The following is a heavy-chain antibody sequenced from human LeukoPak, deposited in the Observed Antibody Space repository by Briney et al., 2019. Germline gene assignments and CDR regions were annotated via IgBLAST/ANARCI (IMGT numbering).Heavy chain of an antibody. J-gene: IGHJ5*02. D-gene: IGHD3-22*01. CDR2: IYTSGST. Sequence: SETLSLTCTVSGGSISSYYWSWIRQPAGKGLEWIGRIYTSGSTNYNPSLKSRVTMSVDTSKNQFSLKLSSVTAADTAVNYCARERGGVVVVIGSWFDPWGQGTLVTVSS. V-gene: IGHV4-4*07. CDR3: ARERGGVVVVIGSWFDP. CDR1: GGSISSYY.